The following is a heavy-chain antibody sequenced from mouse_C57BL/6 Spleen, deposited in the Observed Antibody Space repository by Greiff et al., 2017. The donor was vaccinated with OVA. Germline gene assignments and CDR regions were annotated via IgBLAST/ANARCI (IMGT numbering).Heavy chain of an antibody. CDR1: GYTFTSYW. CDR3: ARLITTVDYAMDY. D-gene: IGHD1-1*01. J-gene: IGHJ4*01. Sequence: QVQLQQPGAELVKPGASVKMSCKASGYTFTSYWITWVKQRPGQGLEWIGDIYPGSGSTNYNEKFKSKATLTVDTSSSTAYMQLSSLTSEDSAVYYCARLITTVDYAMDYWGQGTSVTVSS. V-gene: IGHV1-55*01. CDR2: IYPGSGST.